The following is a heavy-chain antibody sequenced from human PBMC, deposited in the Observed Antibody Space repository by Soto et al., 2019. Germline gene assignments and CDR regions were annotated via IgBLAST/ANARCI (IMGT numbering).Heavy chain of an antibody. CDR3: ARREGSWVTTTEGAFDI. CDR2: IIPIFGTA. CDR1: GGTFSSYA. V-gene: IGHV1-69*06. D-gene: IGHD4-17*01. J-gene: IGHJ3*02. Sequence: SVKVSCKASGGTFSSYAISWVRQAPGQGLGWMGGIIPIFGTANYAQKFQGRVTITADKSTSTAYMELSSLRSEDTAVYYCARREGSWVTTTEGAFDIWGQGTMVTVSS.